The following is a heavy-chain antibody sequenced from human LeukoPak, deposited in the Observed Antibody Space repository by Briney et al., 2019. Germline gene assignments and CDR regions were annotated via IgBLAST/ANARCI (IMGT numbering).Heavy chain of an antibody. D-gene: IGHD6-19*01. CDR2: ISSSYSTI. Sequence: GGSLRLSCAASGFTFSSYSMNWVRQAPGKGLEWVSYISSSYSTIYYADSVKGRFTISRDNAKKSLYLQMNSLRVEDTAVYYCARDHWQWRAQRGYWFFDLWGRGTLVTVSS. J-gene: IGHJ2*01. CDR1: GFTFSSYS. V-gene: IGHV3-48*04. CDR3: ARDHWQWRAQRGYWFFDL.